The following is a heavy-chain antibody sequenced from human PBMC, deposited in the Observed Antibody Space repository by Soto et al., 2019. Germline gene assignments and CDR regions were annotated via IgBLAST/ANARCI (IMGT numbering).Heavy chain of an antibody. CDR2: ISYDGSNK. V-gene: IGHV3-30*18. J-gene: IGHJ6*02. D-gene: IGHD1-26*01. Sequence: GGSLRLSCAASGFTFSSYGMHWVRQAPGKGLEWVAVISYDGSNKYYADSVKGRFTISRDNSKNTLYLQMNSLRAEDTAVYYCAKDQMVGAINYYGMDVWGQGTTVTVSS. CDR3: AKDQMVGAINYYGMDV. CDR1: GFTFSSYG.